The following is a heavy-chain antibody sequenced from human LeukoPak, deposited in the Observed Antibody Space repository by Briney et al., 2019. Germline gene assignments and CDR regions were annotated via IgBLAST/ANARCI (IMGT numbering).Heavy chain of an antibody. D-gene: IGHD5/OR15-5a*01. CDR3: ANHIYDSTRY. CDR2: IYTSGSS. CDR1: GASISTYF. V-gene: IGHV4-4*07. J-gene: IGHJ4*02. Sequence: SETLSLTCIASGASISTYFWSWIRQPAGKGLEWIGRIYTSGSSNYNPSLKSRDTMSLDMSKKQFSLKLSSVTAADTAIYYCANHIYDSTRYWGQGTLVTVSS.